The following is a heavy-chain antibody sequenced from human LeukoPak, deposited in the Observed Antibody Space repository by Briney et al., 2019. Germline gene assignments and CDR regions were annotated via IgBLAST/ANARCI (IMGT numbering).Heavy chain of an antibody. Sequence: SETLSLTCAVSGGSISSSNWWSWVRQPPGKGLEWIGEIFHSGSTNYNPSLKSRVTISLDKSKNQFSLKLSSVTAADTAVYYCAKWERSPGSSSSWFDPWGQGTLVTVSS. CDR3: AKWERSPGSSSSWFDP. D-gene: IGHD1-26*01. CDR2: IFHSGST. J-gene: IGHJ5*02. CDR1: GGSISSSNW. V-gene: IGHV4-4*02.